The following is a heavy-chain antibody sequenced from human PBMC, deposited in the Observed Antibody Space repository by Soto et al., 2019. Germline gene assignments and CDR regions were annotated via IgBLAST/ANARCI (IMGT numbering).Heavy chain of an antibody. CDR2: IYSGGRT. CDR3: ARGAISSDYFDY. D-gene: IGHD3-22*01. J-gene: IGHJ4*02. CDR1: GFTVSSNY. Sequence: EVQLVETGGGLIQPGGSLRLSCAASGFTVSSNYMSWVRQAPGQGLEWVSFIYSGGRTYYADSVKGRFTISRDNSKNTLYLQMNSLRAEDTAVYYCARGAISSDYFDYWGQGTLVIVSS. V-gene: IGHV3-53*02.